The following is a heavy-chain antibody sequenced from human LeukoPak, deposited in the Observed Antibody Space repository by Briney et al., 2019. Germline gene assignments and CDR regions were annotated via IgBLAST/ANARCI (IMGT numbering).Heavy chain of an antibody. V-gene: IGHV3-21*01. CDR3: ARGAAVVAASDNWFDP. CDR2: ISTSSSYI. CDR1: RFSFGNYW. J-gene: IGHJ5*02. Sequence: GGSLRLSCAASRFSFGNYWMIWVRQAPGKGLEWVSSISTSSSYIYYAGSVKGRFTISRDNARNSLFLQLNSLRAEDTAVYYCARGAAVVAASDNWFDPWGQGTLVTVSS. D-gene: IGHD2-15*01.